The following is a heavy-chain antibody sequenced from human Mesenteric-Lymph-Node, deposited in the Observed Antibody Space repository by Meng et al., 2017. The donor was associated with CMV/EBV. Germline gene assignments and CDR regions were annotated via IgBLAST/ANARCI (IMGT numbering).Heavy chain of an antibody. CDR3: ARRGTTGYYFDY. CDR1: ELTFSNYW. J-gene: IGHJ4*02. CDR2: IKWNGGST. Sequence: GESLKISCVASELTFSNYWMHWVRQAPGKGLEWVSTIKWNGGSTGYADSVKGRFTISRDNAKNSLYLQMNSLRAEDTALYHCARRGTTGYYFDYWGQGALVTVSS. D-gene: IGHD3-9*01. V-gene: IGHV3-20*01.